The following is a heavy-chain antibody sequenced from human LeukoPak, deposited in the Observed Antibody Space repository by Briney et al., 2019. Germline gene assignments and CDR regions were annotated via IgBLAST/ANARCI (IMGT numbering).Heavy chain of an antibody. V-gene: IGHV3-53*01. D-gene: IGHD5-18*01. CDR3: ARANTAMAGGFDY. CDR2: IYSGGST. Sequence: GGSLRLSCAASGFTVSSNYMSWVRQAPGKGLEWVSVIYSGGSTYYADSVKGRFTISRDNSKNTLYLQMNSLRAEDTAVCYCARANTAMAGGFDYWGQGTLVTVSS. CDR1: GFTVSSNY. J-gene: IGHJ4*02.